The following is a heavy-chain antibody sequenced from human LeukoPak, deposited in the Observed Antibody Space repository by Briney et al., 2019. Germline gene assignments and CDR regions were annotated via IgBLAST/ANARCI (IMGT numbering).Heavy chain of an antibody. V-gene: IGHV4-39*07. CDR1: GGSIINNDYY. CDR3: ARGGLQGYSYGYRRQGWFDP. Sequence: SETLSLTCTVSGGSIINNDYYWGWIRQSPGKGLEWIGSIYYSENTYYNPSLQSRVTMSVDTSKNQFSLKLSSVTAADTAVYYCARGGLQGYSYGYRRQGWFDPWGQGTLVTVSS. D-gene: IGHD5-18*01. J-gene: IGHJ5*02. CDR2: IYYSENT.